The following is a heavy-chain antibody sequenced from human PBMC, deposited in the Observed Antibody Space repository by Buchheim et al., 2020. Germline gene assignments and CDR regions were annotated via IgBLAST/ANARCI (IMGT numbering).Heavy chain of an antibody. CDR2: INAGNGNT. J-gene: IGHJ4*02. Sequence: QVQLVQSGAEVKKPGASVKVSCKASGYTFTSYAMHWVRQAPGQRLEWMGWINAGNGNTKYSQKFQGRVTITRDTSARTAYIELSSLRSEDTAVYYCAKVPSYYDSIGYFPDWGQGTL. D-gene: IGHD3-22*01. CDR3: AKVPSYYDSIGYFPD. CDR1: GYTFTSYA. V-gene: IGHV1-3*01.